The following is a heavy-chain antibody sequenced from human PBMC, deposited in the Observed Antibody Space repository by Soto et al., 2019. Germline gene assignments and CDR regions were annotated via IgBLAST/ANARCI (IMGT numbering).Heavy chain of an antibody. CDR3: ARDGHYYGGGRFDD. D-gene: IGHD3-10*01. CDR2: IYSGGST. V-gene: IGHV3-66*01. J-gene: IGHJ4*02. CDR1: GVTVSSNY. Sequence: EVPLVESGGGLVQPGGSLRLSCAASGVTVSSNYMSWVRQAPGKGLEWVSVIYSGGSTYYANSVKGRFTISRDNSKNTLYLQMNSLRAEDTAVYYCARDGHYYGGGRFDDWGQGTLVTVSS.